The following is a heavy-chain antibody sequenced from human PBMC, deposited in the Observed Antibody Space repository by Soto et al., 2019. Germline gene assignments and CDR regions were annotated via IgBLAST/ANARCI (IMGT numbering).Heavy chain of an antibody. J-gene: IGHJ6*02. CDR2: FDPEDGET. D-gene: IGHD6-13*01. CDR1: GYTLTELS. Sequence: ASVKVSCKVSGYTLTELSMHWVRQAPGKGLEWMGGFDPEDGETIYAQKFQGRVTMTEDTSTDTAYMELSSLRSEDTAVYYCATRASVAAAGPYYYYGMAVWGQGTTVTVSS. CDR3: ATRASVAAAGPYYYYGMAV. V-gene: IGHV1-24*01.